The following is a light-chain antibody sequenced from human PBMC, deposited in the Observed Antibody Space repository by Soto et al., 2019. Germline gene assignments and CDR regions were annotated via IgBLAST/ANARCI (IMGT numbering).Light chain of an antibody. Sequence: EIVLTQSPGTLSLSPGERATLSCRASQSVSSRYVAWYQHNPGQAPRLLIYVASSRATGIPDRFSDSGSGRDVTLTISRPEPEYVELYYCQQYCSSPLSEIPGGTHFGQGTKMEIK. CDR1: QSVSSRY. CDR2: VAS. V-gene: IGKV3-20*01. CDR3: QQYCSSPLSEIPGGTH. J-gene: IGKJ2*01.